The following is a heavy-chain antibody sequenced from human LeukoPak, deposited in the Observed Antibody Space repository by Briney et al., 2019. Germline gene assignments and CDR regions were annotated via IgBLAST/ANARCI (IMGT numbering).Heavy chain of an antibody. J-gene: IGHJ6*04. CDR1: GFTFSSYE. Sequence: GGSLRLSCAASGFTFSSYEMNWVRQAPGKGLEWVSYTSSSGSTIYYADSVKGRFTISRDNAKNSLYLQMNSLRAEDTAVYYCAREYTAWDVWGKGTTVTVSS. D-gene: IGHD1-14*01. CDR3: AREYTAWDV. V-gene: IGHV3-48*03. CDR2: TSSSGSTI.